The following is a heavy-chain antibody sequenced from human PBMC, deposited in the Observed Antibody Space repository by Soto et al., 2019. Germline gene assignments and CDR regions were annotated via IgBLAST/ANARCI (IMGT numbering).Heavy chain of an antibody. CDR1: GFTFSSYG. Sequence: PGGSLRLSCAASGFTFSSYGMHWVRQAPGKGLEWVAVISYDGSNKYYADSVKGRFTISRDNSKNTLYLQMNSLRAEDTAVYYCAKISEMTTVTIPFDYWGQGTLVTVSS. V-gene: IGHV3-30*18. CDR3: AKISEMTTVTIPFDY. CDR2: ISYDGSNK. D-gene: IGHD4-17*01. J-gene: IGHJ4*02.